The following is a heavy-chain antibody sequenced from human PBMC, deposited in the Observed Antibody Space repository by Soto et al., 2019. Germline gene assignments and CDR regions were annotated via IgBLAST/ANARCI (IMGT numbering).Heavy chain of an antibody. CDR1: GGIFRSNA. D-gene: IGHD5-18*01. CDR2: IIPQFATP. J-gene: IGHJ4*02. CDR3: ARDAADTPMVY. V-gene: IGHV1-69*01. Sequence: QVQLVQSGAEVRKRGSSVKVSCKSSGGIFRSNAISWVRQAPGQGLEWMGAIIPQFATPYYAQKFQDRVTMPADESTTTAYMALNSLRSADTAVYFCARDAADTPMVYWGQGPLLTVSS.